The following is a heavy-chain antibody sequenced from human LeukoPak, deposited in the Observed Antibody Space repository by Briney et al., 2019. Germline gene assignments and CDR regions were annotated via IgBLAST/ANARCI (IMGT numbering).Heavy chain of an antibody. D-gene: IGHD2-2*03. CDR2: ISYNGNQ. V-gene: IGHV3-30-3*01. CDR1: EFTFVNYG. J-gene: IGHJ3*02. Sequence: GRSLRLSCAASEFTFVNYGFHWVRQAPVKALEWVAFISYNGNQKYRDSVKGRFTISRDNAKNTLYLQMNGLRPEDTAVYYCARDPLDISRWANAFDIWGQGTMVTVSS. CDR3: ARDPLDISRWANAFDI.